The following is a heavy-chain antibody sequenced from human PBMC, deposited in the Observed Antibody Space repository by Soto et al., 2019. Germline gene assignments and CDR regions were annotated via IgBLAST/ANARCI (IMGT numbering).Heavy chain of an antibody. D-gene: IGHD2-2*01. CDR3: AKGAGEVPAALTYYYYYMDV. CDR2: ISGSGGST. CDR1: GFTFSSYA. Sequence: GGSLRLSCAASGFTFSSYAMSWVRQAPGKGLEWVSAISGSGGSTYYADSVKGRFTISRDNSKNTLYLQMNSLRAEETAVYYCAKGAGEVPAALTYYYYYMDVWGKGTTVTVSS. V-gene: IGHV3-23*01. J-gene: IGHJ6*03.